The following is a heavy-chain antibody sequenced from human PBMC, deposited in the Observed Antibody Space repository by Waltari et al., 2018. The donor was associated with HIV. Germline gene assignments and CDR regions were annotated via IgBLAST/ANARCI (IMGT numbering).Heavy chain of an antibody. J-gene: IGHJ5*02. Sequence: QVLLQESGPGLVKPSETLSLTCTVSGGSINNDYWSWIRQPAGKGLEWIGRIYSSGNTTYTPSLKSRLSMSVDTSKNQFSLILTSVTAADTAVYYCARAWTTVTGGWFDPWGQGTLVIVSS. CDR2: IYSSGNT. CDR1: GGSINNDY. CDR3: ARAWTTVTGGWFDP. V-gene: IGHV4-4*07. D-gene: IGHD4-17*01.